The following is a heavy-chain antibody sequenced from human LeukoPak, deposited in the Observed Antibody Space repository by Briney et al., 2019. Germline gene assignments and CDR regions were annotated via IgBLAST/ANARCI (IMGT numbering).Heavy chain of an antibody. CDR2: ISGSGGST. V-gene: IGHV3-23*01. CDR3: AKESRGYSYGYYDY. D-gene: IGHD5-18*01. J-gene: IGHJ4*02. CDR1: GFTFSSYG. Sequence: GGSLRLSCAASGFTFSSYGMSWVRQAPGKGLEWVSAISGSGGSTYYADSVKGRFTISRDNSKNTLYLQMNSLRAEDTAVYYCAKESRGYSYGYYDYWGQGTLVTVSS.